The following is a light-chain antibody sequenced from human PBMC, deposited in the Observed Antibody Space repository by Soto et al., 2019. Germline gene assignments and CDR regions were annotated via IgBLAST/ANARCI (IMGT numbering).Light chain of an antibody. V-gene: IGKV3D-20*02. J-gene: IGKJ4*01. CDR2: GTS. Sequence: EIVLTQSPATLSLSPGERATLSCRASQSLSSINLAWFQQKPGQAPRLLIYGTSSRATGIPDRFSGSGSGTNFTPTISSLDPEDVEFNYLKKRNSWPLTFGGGPRVE. CDR1: QSLSSIN. CDR3: KKRNSWPLT.